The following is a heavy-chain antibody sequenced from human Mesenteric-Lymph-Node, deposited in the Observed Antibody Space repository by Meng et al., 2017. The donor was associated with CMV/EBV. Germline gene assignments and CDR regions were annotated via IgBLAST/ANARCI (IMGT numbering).Heavy chain of an antibody. J-gene: IGHJ4*02. V-gene: IGHV4-39*07. CDR1: GVSISSSSYY. CDR3: ARDGDYYDSSGYNPFDY. CDR2: SYYSGST. D-gene: IGHD3-22*01. Sequence: QLQLQESGPGLVKPSETLSLTCPVSGVSISSSSYYWGWIRQPPGKGLEWFGSSYYSGSTYYNPSLKSRVTISVDTSKNQFSLKLSSVTAADTAVYYCARDGDYYDSSGYNPFDYWGQGTLVTVSS.